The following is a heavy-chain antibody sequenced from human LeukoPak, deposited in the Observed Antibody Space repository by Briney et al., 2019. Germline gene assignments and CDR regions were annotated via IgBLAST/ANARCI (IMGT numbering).Heavy chain of an antibody. D-gene: IGHD5-24*01. CDR3: ASRHRDGYNYYYFDY. V-gene: IGHV3-48*01. CDR1: GFTFSSYS. J-gene: IGHJ4*02. CDR2: ISSSSSTI. Sequence: PGGSLRLSCAASGFTFSSYSMNWVRQAPGKGLEWVSYISSSSSTIYYADSVKGRFTISRDNAKNSLYLQMNSLRAEDTAVYYCASRHRDGYNYYYFDYWGQGTLVTVSS.